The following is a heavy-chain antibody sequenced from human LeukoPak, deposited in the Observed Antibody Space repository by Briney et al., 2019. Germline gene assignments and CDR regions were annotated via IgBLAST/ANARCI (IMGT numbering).Heavy chain of an antibody. CDR3: ARGRDGYNHFDY. CDR2: IWYDGSNK. J-gene: IGHJ4*02. CDR1: GFTFSRYG. Sequence: GGSLRLSCAASGFTFSRYGMHWVRQAPGKGLEWVAVIWYDGSNKYYADSVKGRFTISRDNSKNTLYLQMNSLRAEDTAVYYCARGRDGYNHFDYWGQGTLVTVSS. V-gene: IGHV3-33*01. D-gene: IGHD5-24*01.